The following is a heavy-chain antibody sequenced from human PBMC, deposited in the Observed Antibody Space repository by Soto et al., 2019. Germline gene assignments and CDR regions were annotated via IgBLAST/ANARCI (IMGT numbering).Heavy chain of an antibody. V-gene: IGHV1-46*01. CDR1: GFTFSIYY. Sequence: ASVKVSCKASGFTFSIYYMHWVRQAPGQGLEWMGIINPSGGTGLAQKFQGRVTMTKDTSTNTVYMELSSLRSEDTAVYYCAKDMHPPSITIFGVVIEYFDYWGQGTLVTVSS. D-gene: IGHD3-3*01. CDR3: AKDMHPPSITIFGVVIEYFDY. CDR2: INPSGGT. J-gene: IGHJ4*02.